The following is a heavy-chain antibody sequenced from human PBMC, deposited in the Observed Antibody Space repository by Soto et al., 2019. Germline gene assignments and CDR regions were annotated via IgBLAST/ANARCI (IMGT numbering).Heavy chain of an antibody. V-gene: IGHV1-18*01. D-gene: IGHD2-15*01. J-gene: IGHJ4*02. CDR2: ISGYNGNT. Sequence: QVQLVQSGAEVNKPGASVKVSCKASGFTFSKFGISWVRQAPGQGLEWMGGISGYNGNTDYAQKFQGRGTMTTDISTSTAYLELRSLRSDGTAVFFCARAYCSAGSCYPDYWGQGTLDNVSS. CDR1: GFTFSKFG. CDR3: ARAYCSAGSCYPDY.